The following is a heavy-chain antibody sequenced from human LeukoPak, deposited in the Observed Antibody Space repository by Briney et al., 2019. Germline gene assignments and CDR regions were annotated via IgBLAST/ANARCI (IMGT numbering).Heavy chain of an antibody. CDR3: ARGGSTSCFDY. Sequence: PGGSLRLSCAASGFTFSDHYMDWVRQAPGKGLEWVGRTRNKANSYTTEYAASVKGRFTISRDDSKNSLYLQMNSLKTEDTAVYYCARGGSTSCFDYWGQGTLVTVSS. V-gene: IGHV3-72*01. D-gene: IGHD2-2*01. CDR2: TRNKANSYTT. CDR1: GFTFSDHY. J-gene: IGHJ4*02.